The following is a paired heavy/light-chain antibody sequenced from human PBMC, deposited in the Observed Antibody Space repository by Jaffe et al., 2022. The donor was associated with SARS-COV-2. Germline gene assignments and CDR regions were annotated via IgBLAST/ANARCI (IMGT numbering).Light chain of an antibody. CDR1: ESVISSY. CDR3: QHYGSSLLT. V-gene: IGKV3-20*01. J-gene: IGKJ4*01. CDR2: GAF. Sequence: EIVLTQSPGTLSLSPGERVTLSCRASESVISSYLAWYQQKPGQAPRLLIYGAFSRAGGIPDRFSGGGSGTDFTLTISSLEPEDFAVYYCQHYGSSLLTFGGGTKVE.
Heavy chain of an antibody. D-gene: IGHD2-2*02. CDR1: GYTFTNYG. V-gene: IGHV1-3*01. CDR2: INAGNGKT. Sequence: QVHLVQSGAEVKKPGASVNISCKASGYTFTNYGIHWVRQAPGQSLEWMGWINAGNGKTKYSQKFQGRVTITRDTSATTTYMEVSSLRSEDTAVYYCARGVYNFYCMDVWGKGTTVTVSS. CDR3: ARGVYNFYCMDV. J-gene: IGHJ6*03.